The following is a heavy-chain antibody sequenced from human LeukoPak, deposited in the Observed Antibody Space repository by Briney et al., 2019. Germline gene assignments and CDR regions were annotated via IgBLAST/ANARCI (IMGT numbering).Heavy chain of an antibody. CDR3: AKAPLRYFDWLSPYFDY. V-gene: IGHV3-23*01. CDR1: GFTFDDYG. CDR2: ISGSGGST. D-gene: IGHD3-9*01. J-gene: IGHJ4*02. Sequence: PGGSLRLSCAASGFTFDDYGMSWVRQAPGKGLEWVSAISGSGGSTYYADSVKGRFTISRDNSKNTLYLQMNSLRAEDTAVYYCAKAPLRYFDWLSPYFDYWGQGTLVTVSS.